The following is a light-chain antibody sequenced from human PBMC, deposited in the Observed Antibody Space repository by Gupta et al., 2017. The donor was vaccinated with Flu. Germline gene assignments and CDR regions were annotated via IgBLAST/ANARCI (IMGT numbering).Light chain of an antibody. CDR3: LQTYRSSQKT. CDR1: QSNSSY. Sequence: FSLSASVGDRVIITCRASQSNSSYLHWYQQKPGKAPKLLIYAASSLQSGVPSRFSGSGSGTDFTLTISSLQPEDFATYFCLQTYRSSQKTFGGGTRVEIK. CDR2: AAS. J-gene: IGKJ4*02. V-gene: IGKV1-39*01.